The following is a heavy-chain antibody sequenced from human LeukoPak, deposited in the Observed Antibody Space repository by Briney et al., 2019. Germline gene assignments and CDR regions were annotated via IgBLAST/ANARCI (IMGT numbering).Heavy chain of an antibody. CDR1: GGSISSGSYY. CDR2: IYSSGST. Sequence: PSETLSLTCTVSGGSISSGSYYWSWIRQPAGKGLEWIGRIYSSGSTNYNPSLKSRVTISLDTSKNQFSLKLSSVTAADTAVYYCAREDSSGWYRGGPFDYWGQGTLVTVSS. J-gene: IGHJ4*02. CDR3: AREDSSGWYRGGPFDY. D-gene: IGHD6-19*01. V-gene: IGHV4-61*02.